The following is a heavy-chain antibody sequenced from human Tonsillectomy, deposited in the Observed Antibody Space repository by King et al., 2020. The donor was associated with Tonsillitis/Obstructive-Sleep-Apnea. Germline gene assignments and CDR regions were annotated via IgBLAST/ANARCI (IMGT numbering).Heavy chain of an antibody. V-gene: IGHV4-34*01. CDR1: GGSFSGYY. D-gene: IGHD3-3*01. Sequence: VQLQQWGAGLLKPSETLSLTCAVYGGSFSGYYWSWIRQPPGKGLEWIGEINHSGSTNYNPSLKSRVTISVDTSKDQFSLELSSLTAADTAVYYCARQWSCYPFDFWGQGTLVTVSS. CDR3: ARQWSCYPFDF. CDR2: INHSGST. J-gene: IGHJ4*02.